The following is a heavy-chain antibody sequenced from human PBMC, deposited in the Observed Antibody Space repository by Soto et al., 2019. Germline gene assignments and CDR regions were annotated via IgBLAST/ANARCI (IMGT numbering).Heavy chain of an antibody. CDR1: GFSLSTTRVG. CDR3: AHTLVAGLGYYFDY. D-gene: IGHD6-19*01. V-gene: IGHV2-5*02. CDR2: IYWDDDK. Sequence: QITWKESGPPLVKPTQTLTLTCTFSGFSLSTTRVGVGWIRQPPGKALEWLALIYWDDDKRYSPFLKSRLTITKDTSKNQVVLTMTNMDPMDTATYFCAHTLVAGLGYYFDYWGQGTLVTVSS. J-gene: IGHJ4*02.